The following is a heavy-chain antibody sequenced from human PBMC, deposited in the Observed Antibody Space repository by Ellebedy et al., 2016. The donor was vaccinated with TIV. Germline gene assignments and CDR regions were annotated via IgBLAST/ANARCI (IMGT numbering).Heavy chain of an antibody. J-gene: IGHJ4*02. CDR2: IFYDGDA. CDR1: GVSISNNSYY. V-gene: IGHV4-39*07. D-gene: IGHD5-12*01. CDR3: ASSPSGYEIPY. Sequence: SETLSLTXTVSGVSISNNSYYWTWIRQPPGKTLEWIGIIFYDGDAYYNPSLRSRVTMSVDTSKNQFSLKLRSVTAADTAVYYCASSPSGYEIPYWGQGTLVTVSS.